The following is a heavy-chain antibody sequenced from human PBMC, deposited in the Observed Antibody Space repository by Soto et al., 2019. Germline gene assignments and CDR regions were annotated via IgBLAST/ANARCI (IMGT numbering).Heavy chain of an antibody. CDR3: ARDKGIAARRGAFDI. V-gene: IGHV6-1*01. CDR2: TYYRSKWYN. D-gene: IGHD6-6*01. J-gene: IGHJ3*02. CDR1: GDSVSSNSAD. Sequence: VQLQQSGPGLVKPSQTLSLTCAISGDSVSSNSADWNWIRKSPSRGLEWLGRTYYRSKWYNDYATSVKSRITINPDTSKKQSSLQLNSVIPEDKAVYYCARDKGIAARRGAFDIWGQGTMVTVSS.